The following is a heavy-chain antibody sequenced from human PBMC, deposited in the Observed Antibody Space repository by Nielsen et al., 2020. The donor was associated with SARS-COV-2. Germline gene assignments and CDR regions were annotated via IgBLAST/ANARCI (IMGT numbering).Heavy chain of an antibody. D-gene: IGHD6-13*01. CDR3: ASHAGGLATDSSSWDDNAFDI. J-gene: IGHJ3*02. Sequence: GESLKISCATSGFTFSSYAMHWVRQAPGKGLEWVAVISYDGSNKYYADSVKGRFTISRDNSKNTLYLQMNSLRAEDTAVYYCASHAGGLATDSSSWDDNAFDIWGQGTMVTVSS. CDR1: GFTFSSYA. CDR2: ISYDGSNK. V-gene: IGHV3-30-3*01.